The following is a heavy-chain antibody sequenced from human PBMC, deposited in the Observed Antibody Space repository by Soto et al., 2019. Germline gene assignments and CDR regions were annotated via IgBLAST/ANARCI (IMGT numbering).Heavy chain of an antibody. CDR1: GFTFSSYA. D-gene: IGHD6-13*01. CDR2: ISGSGSST. CDR3: AKDLYSSSWGYFQH. Sequence: GGSLRLSCAASGFTFSSYAMSWVRQAPGKGLEWVPAISGSGSSTYYADSVKGRFTISRDNSKNTLYLQMNSLRAEDTAVYYCAKDLYSSSWGYFQHWGQGTLVTVSS. J-gene: IGHJ1*01. V-gene: IGHV3-23*01.